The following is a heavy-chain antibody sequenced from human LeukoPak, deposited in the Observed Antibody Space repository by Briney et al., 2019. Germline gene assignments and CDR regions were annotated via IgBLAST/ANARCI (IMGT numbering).Heavy chain of an antibody. J-gene: IGHJ4*02. CDR3: ARALYYDSSGYYENFDY. CDR1: GYTFTGYY. Sequence: ASVKVSCKASGYTFTGYYMHWVRQAPGQGLEWMGWINPNNGGTNYAQKFQGRVTMTRDTSISTAYMELSRLRSDDTSVYYCARALYYDSSGYYENFDYWGQGTLVTVSS. D-gene: IGHD3-22*01. V-gene: IGHV1-2*02. CDR2: INPNNGGT.